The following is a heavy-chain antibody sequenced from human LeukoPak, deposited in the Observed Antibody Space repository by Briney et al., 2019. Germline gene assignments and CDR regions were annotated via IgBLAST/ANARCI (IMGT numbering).Heavy chain of an antibody. CDR1: GFSVSSKY. CDR3: ARYRDDCNNWLGSDY. D-gene: IGHD5-24*01. CDR2: IYSGGNT. Sequence: PGGCLRLSCAASGFSVSSKYMGWVRQAPGKGLEWVSVIYSGGNTFVADSVRGRFTISRDDSKNTVYLQMNSLRAEDTAVYYCARYRDDCNNWLGSDYWGQGTLVTVSS. V-gene: IGHV3-53*01. J-gene: IGHJ4*02.